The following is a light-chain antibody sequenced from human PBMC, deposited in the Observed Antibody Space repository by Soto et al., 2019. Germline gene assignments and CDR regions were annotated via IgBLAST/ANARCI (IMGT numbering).Light chain of an antibody. CDR3: SSYTSSTTQV. Sequence: QSALTQPASVCGSLEQSITISCAGTSSDVGAYNYVSWYQQHPGKAPKLVIYEVGDRPSGVSNRFSGSKSGNTASLTISGLQAEDEADYFCSSYTSSTTQVFRRGSKVTVL. CDR1: SSDVGAYNY. J-gene: IGLJ3*02. V-gene: IGLV2-14*01. CDR2: EVG.